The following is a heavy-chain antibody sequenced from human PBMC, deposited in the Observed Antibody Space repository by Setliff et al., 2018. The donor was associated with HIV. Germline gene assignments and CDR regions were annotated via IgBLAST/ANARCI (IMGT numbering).Heavy chain of an antibody. J-gene: IGHJ4*02. D-gene: IGHD1-26*01. CDR2: IYPGDSQT. CDR1: GYSFTNKW. Sequence: GESLKISCVASGYSFTNKWIGWVRQTPGKGLEWMGIIYPGDSQTKYNPSFQGQVTISVDKSLRTAYLQWSSLKASDTAMYYCARLGAVPKMEAFDYWGQGTLVTVSS. V-gene: IGHV5-51*01. CDR3: ARLGAVPKMEAFDY.